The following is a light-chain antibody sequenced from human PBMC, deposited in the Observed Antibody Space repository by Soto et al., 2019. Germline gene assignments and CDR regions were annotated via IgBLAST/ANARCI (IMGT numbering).Light chain of an antibody. CDR1: QSISSW. J-gene: IGKJ1*01. V-gene: IGKV1-5*03. CDR3: QQYNSFSRT. CDR2: KAS. Sequence: DIQMTQSPSTLSASVGDRVTITCRASQSISSWLAWYQQKPGKAPNLLIYKASSLESGVPSRFSGSGSGTEFTLNIINLQPDDFAAYYCQQYNSFSRTFGQGTKVEIK.